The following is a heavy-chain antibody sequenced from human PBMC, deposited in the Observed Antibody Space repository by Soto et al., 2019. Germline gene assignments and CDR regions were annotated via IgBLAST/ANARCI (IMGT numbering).Heavy chain of an antibody. CDR2: INSDGSST. V-gene: IGHV3-74*01. Sequence: SGGSLRLSCAASGFTFSSYWMHWVRQAPGKGLVWVSRINSDGSSTSNADSVKGRFTISRDNAKNTLYLQMNSLRGEDTAVYYCAREGVAGTWGKWFDPWGQGTLVTVSS. D-gene: IGHD3-16*01. J-gene: IGHJ5*02. CDR1: GFTFSSYW. CDR3: AREGVAGTWGKWFDP.